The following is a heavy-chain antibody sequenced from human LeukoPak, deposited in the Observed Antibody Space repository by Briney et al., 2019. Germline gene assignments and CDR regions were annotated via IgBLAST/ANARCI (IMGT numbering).Heavy chain of an antibody. J-gene: IGHJ4*02. CDR2: INSDGSPT. V-gene: IGHV3-74*01. CDR1: EFTFSSYA. D-gene: IGHD7-27*01. CDR3: ARAGVPVGFDY. Sequence: GGSLRLSCAASEFTFSSYAMQWVRQAPGKGLVWVSRINSDGSPTDYADSVKGRFTISRDNAKNTLYLQMNSLRVEDTAVYFCARAGVPVGFDYWGQGTLVTVSS.